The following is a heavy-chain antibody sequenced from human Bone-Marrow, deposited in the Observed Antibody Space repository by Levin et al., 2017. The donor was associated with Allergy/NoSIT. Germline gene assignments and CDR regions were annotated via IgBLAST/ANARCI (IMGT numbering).Heavy chain of an antibody. V-gene: IGHV3-15*07. Sequence: ETLSLTCAASGFTFSNAWMNWVRQAPGKGLEWVGRIKSKTDGGTTDYAAPVKGRFTISRDDSKNTLYLQMNSLKTEDTAVYYCTTDEEDTSVYWGQGTLVTVSS. CDR2: IKSKTDGGTT. CDR1: GFTFSNAW. CDR3: TTDEEDTSVY. J-gene: IGHJ4*02.